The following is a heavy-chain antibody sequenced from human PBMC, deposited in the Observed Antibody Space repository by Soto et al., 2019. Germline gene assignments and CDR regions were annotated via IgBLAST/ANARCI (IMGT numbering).Heavy chain of an antibody. D-gene: IGHD6-19*01. Sequence: SVKVSCKASGFTFTSSAVQWVRQARGQRLEWIGWIVVGSGNTNYAQKFQERVTITRDMSTSTAYMELSSLRSEDTAVYYCAADTSLSSGLIEYWGQGTLVTVSS. V-gene: IGHV1-58*01. CDR2: IVVGSGNT. CDR3: AADTSLSSGLIEY. J-gene: IGHJ4*02. CDR1: GFTFTSSA.